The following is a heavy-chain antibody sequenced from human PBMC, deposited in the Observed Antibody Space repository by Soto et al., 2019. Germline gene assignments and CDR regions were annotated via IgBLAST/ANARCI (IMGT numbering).Heavy chain of an antibody. CDR3: AREGILGWFDP. V-gene: IGHV4-34*01. Sequence: EQLQQWGAGLLKPSETLSLTCAVYGGSFSSYYWSWIRQPPGKGLEWIGEINHSGSTNYNPSLKSRVTISVDTSKNQFSLKLSSVTAADTAVYYCAREGILGWFDPWGQGTLVTVSS. J-gene: IGHJ5*02. CDR1: GGSFSSYY. CDR2: INHSGST.